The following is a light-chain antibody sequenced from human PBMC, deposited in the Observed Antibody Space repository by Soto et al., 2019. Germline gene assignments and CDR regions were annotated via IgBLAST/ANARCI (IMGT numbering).Light chain of an antibody. CDR1: SSDVGGHNY. V-gene: IGLV2-14*03. CDR3: SSYADSSTVV. J-gene: IGLJ2*01. Sequence: QPVLTQVASVSASPGQSITTSCTGTSSDVGGHNYVSWYQQHPGKAPKLMIYNVDYRPSGVSNRFSGSKSGNTASLTISGLQAEDEANYYCSSYADSSTVVFGGGTKVTVL. CDR2: NVD.